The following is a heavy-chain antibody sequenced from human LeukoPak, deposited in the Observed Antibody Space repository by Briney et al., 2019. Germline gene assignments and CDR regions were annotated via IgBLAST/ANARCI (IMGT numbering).Heavy chain of an antibody. D-gene: IGHD3-16*02. V-gene: IGHV4-61*01. CDR1: GGSVSSGSYY. J-gene: IGHJ4*02. CDR2: IYYSGST. Sequence: PSETLSLTCTVSGGSVSSGSYYWSWLRQPPGKGLEWIGYIYYSGSTNYNPSLKSRVTISVDTSKNQFSLKLSSVTAADTAVYYCARGVDLGDYVWGSYRYIRNWGYYFDYWGQRTLVTVSS. CDR3: ARGVDLGDYVWGSYRYIRNWGYYFDY.